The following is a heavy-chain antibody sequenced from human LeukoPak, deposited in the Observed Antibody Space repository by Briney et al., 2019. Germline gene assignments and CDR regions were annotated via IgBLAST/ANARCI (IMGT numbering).Heavy chain of an antibody. Sequence: KSSETLSLTCTLSGGSNSGDYWSWLRQPAGEGLEWIGRIYPSGSTYLNPSLKSRVSMSVDMSKSQIFLKVDSVTAADTAVYYCARGYASGCYSTWGQESWSPSPQ. CDR2: IYPSGST. CDR1: GGSNSGDY. J-gene: IGHJ5*01. D-gene: IGHD3-10*01. CDR3: ARGYASGCYST. V-gene: IGHV4-4*07.